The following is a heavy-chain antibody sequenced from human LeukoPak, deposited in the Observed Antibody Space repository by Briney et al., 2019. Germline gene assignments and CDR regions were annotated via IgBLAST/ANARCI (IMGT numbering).Heavy chain of an antibody. CDR3: AKDGGVVVRYYYFDY. Sequence: PGGSLRLSCAASGFTFSSYGMHWVRQAPGKGLEWVAFIRYDGSNKYYADSVKGRFTISRDNSKNTLYLQMNSLRAEDTAVYYCAKDGGVVVRYYYFDYWGQGTLVTVSS. CDR1: GFTFSSYG. CDR2: IRYDGSNK. V-gene: IGHV3-30*02. J-gene: IGHJ4*02. D-gene: IGHD2-15*01.